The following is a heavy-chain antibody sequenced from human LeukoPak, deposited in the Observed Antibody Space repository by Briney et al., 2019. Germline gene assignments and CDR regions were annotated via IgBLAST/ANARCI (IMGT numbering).Heavy chain of an antibody. J-gene: IGHJ4*02. V-gene: IGHV3-11*05. CDR2: ISSSSGYT. D-gene: IGHD6-19*01. Sequence: GGSLRLSCAASGFTFSDYYVNWIRQAPGKGLEWVSHISSSSGYTNYADSVKGRFTISRDNAKNSLYLQMNSLRAEDTAIYYCARDVTSSGWGGRIDYWGQGTLVTVSS. CDR1: GFTFSDYY. CDR3: ARDVTSSGWGGRIDY.